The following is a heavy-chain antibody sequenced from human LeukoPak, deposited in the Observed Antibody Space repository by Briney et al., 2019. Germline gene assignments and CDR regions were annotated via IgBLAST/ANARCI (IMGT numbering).Heavy chain of an antibody. D-gene: IGHD6-13*01. V-gene: IGHV3-23*01. CDR1: GFTVSSKY. J-gene: IGHJ5*02. CDR2: IGGSGAGT. CDR3: ARDRLPKGAPGRGEHHNWFDP. Sequence: GGSLRLSCAASGFTVSSKYMSWVRQAPGKGLEWVSSIGGSGAGTYYADSVKGRFIISRDNSKSTLYLQMNSLRAEDTAVFFCARDRLPKGAPGRGEHHNWFDPWGQGTLVTVSS.